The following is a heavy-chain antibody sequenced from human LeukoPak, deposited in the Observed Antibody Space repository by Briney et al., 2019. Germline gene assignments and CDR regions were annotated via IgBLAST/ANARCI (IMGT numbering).Heavy chain of an antibody. J-gene: IGHJ5*02. V-gene: IGHV3-30*04. Sequence: PGGSLRLSCAASGFTFSNYVMHWVRQAPGKGLEWVTVISYDGSTKNDADSVKGRFTISRDNSKNTVFLEMNSLRPEDTAVYYCARDPHYDYDSSGYVTWGQGTLVTVSS. D-gene: IGHD3-22*01. CDR1: GFTFSNYV. CDR2: ISYDGSTK. CDR3: ARDPHYDYDSSGYVT.